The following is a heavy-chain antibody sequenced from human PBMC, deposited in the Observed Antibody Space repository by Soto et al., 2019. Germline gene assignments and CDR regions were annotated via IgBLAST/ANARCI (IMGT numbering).Heavy chain of an antibody. Sequence: QVQLVQSGAEVKKPGSSVKVSCKASGGTFSSYTISWVRQAPGQGLEWMGRIIPILGIANYAQKFQGRVTITADKSTSTAYMELSSLRSGDTAVYYCARNGGSSWYWFDPWGQGTLVTVSS. J-gene: IGHJ5*02. CDR1: GGTFSSYT. V-gene: IGHV1-69*02. D-gene: IGHD6-13*01. CDR3: ARNGGSSWYWFDP. CDR2: IIPILGIA.